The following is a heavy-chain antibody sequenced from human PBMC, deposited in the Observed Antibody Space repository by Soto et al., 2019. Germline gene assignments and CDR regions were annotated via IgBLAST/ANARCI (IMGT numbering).Heavy chain of an antibody. CDR2: INPSGGST. Sequence: QVQLVQSGAEVKKPGASVKVSCKASGYTFTSYYMHWVRQAPGQGLEWMGIINPSGGSTSYVQKVQGGVAVTRDTSTSAVYMXXSSVGSXXXAVYXXAXGSPRGGPPYWGQGTLVAVSS. D-gene: IGHD3-10*01. J-gene: IGHJ4*02. V-gene: IGHV1-46*01. CDR1: GYTFTSYY. CDR3: AXGSPRGGPPY.